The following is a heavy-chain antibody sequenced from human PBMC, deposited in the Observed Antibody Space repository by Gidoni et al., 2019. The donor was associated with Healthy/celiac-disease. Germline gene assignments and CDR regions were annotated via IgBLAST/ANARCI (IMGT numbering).Heavy chain of an antibody. Sequence: QVQLVESGGGVVQPGRSLRLSCAASGFPFSSSGMHWVRQAPGKGLEWVAVIWYDGSNKYYADSVKGRFTISRDNSKNTLYLQMNSLRAEDTAVYYCARGDSSSWYWARNWFDPWGQGTLVTVSS. CDR3: ARGDSSSWYWARNWFDP. J-gene: IGHJ5*02. CDR1: GFPFSSSG. CDR2: IWYDGSNK. D-gene: IGHD6-13*01. V-gene: IGHV3-33*01.